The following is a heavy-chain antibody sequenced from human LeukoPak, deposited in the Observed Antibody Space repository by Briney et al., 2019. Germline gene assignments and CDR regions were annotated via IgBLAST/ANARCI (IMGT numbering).Heavy chain of an antibody. D-gene: IGHD4-17*01. V-gene: IGHV4-30-4*01. Sequence: SETLSLTCAVSGGSISSGDYYRSWIRQPPGKGLEWIGYIYYSGSTYYNPSLKSRVTISVDTSKNQFSLKLSSVTAADTAVYYCASTIDGDYAYWGQGTLVTVSS. CDR1: GGSISSGDYY. CDR2: IYYSGST. CDR3: ASTIDGDYAY. J-gene: IGHJ4*02.